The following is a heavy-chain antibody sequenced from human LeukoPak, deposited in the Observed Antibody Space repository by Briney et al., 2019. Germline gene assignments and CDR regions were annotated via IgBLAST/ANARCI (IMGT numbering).Heavy chain of an antibody. CDR3: ARGPASTAVVDY. Sequence: SETLSLTCAVSGGSISSGGYSWSWIRQPPGKGLEWIGYIYHSGSTYYNPSLKSRVTISVDRSKNQFSLKLSSVTAADTAVYYCARGPASTAVVDYWGQGTLVTVSS. D-gene: IGHD4-11*01. CDR1: GGSISSGGYS. J-gene: IGHJ4*02. CDR2: IYHSGST. V-gene: IGHV4-30-2*01.